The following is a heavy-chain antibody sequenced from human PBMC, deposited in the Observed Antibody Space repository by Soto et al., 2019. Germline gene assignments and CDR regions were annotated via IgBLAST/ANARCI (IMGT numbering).Heavy chain of an antibody. V-gene: IGHV1-8*01. D-gene: IGHD3-3*01. CDR3: ARGSRPITIFGVVGYMDV. J-gene: IGHJ6*03. CDR1: GYTFTSYD. Sequence: ASVKVSCKASGYTFTSYDINWVRQATGQGLEWMGWMNPNSGNTGYAQKFQGRVTMTRNTSISTAYMELSSLRSEDTAVYYCARGSRPITIFGVVGYMDVWGKGTTVTVSS. CDR2: MNPNSGNT.